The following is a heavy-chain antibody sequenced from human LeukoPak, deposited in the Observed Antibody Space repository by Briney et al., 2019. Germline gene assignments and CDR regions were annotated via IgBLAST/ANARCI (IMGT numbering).Heavy chain of an antibody. CDR1: GGSFSGYY. CDR2: VNHSGST. V-gene: IGHV4-34*01. D-gene: IGHD1-14*01. J-gene: IGHJ6*02. CDR3: ARVPDPYYYYGMDV. Sequence: PSETLSLTCAVYGGSFSGYYWSWLRQPPGKGLEWIGEVNHSGSTNYNPSLKSRVTISVDTSKNQFSLKLSSVTAADTAVYYCARVPDPYYYYGMDVWGQGTTVTVSS.